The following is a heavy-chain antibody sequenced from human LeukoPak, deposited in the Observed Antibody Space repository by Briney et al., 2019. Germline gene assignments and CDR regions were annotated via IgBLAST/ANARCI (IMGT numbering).Heavy chain of an antibody. CDR3: ARDFHSSGYYHYFHY. CDR1: GYTFTSYG. Sequence: ASVKVSFKASGYTFTSYGISWVRQAPGQALEWMGWISGYNGNTSYAQKLQGRVTMTTDTSTSTAYMELRSLRSDDTAVYYCARDFHSSGYYHYFHYWGQGTLVTVSS. V-gene: IGHV1-18*01. CDR2: ISGYNGNT. D-gene: IGHD3-22*01. J-gene: IGHJ4*02.